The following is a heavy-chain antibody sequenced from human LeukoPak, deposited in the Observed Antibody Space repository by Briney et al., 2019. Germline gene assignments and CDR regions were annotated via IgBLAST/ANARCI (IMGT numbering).Heavy chain of an antibody. J-gene: IGHJ4*02. CDR3: AREDRITMVRGVTSFDY. Sequence: ASVKVSCKASGYTFTSYDINWVRQATGQGLEWMGWINTNTGNPTYAQGFTGRFVFSLDTSVSTAYLQISSLKAEDTAVYYCAREDRITMVRGVTSFDYWGQGTLVTVSS. D-gene: IGHD3-10*01. V-gene: IGHV7-4-1*02. CDR1: GYTFTSYD. CDR2: INTNTGNP.